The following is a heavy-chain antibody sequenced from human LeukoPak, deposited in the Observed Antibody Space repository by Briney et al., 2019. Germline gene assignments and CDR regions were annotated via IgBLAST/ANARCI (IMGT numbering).Heavy chain of an antibody. CDR1: GGSISSYY. Sequence: PSETLSLTCTVSGGSISSYYWNWIRQPPEKGLEWIGYIYSSGSTNYNPSLKSRVTISGGTSKNQFSLKLSSVTAADTAVYYCAKADKDWFDPWGQGTLVTVSS. J-gene: IGHJ5*02. CDR3: AKADKDWFDP. CDR2: IYSSGST. V-gene: IGHV4-59*01.